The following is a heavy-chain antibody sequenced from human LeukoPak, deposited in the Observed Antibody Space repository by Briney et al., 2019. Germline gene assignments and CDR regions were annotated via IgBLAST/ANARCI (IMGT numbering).Heavy chain of an antibody. CDR2: ISGSGGST. V-gene: IGHV3-23*01. D-gene: IGHD3-16*01. CDR1: GFTFSSYA. CDR3: GKLKSPLRVWYRDV. Sequence: GGSLRLSCAASGFTFSSYAMSWVRQAPGKGLEWVSAISGSGGSTYYADSVKGRFTISRDNSKNTLYLQMNSLRAEDTAVYYCGKLKSPLRVWYRDVWGKGTTVTVSS. J-gene: IGHJ6*03.